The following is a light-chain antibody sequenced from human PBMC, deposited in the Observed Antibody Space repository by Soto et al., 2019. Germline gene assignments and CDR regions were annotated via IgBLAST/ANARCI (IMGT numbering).Light chain of an antibody. Sequence: QLVLTQPPSVSGAPGQMVTISCTGSSSNIGAGYDVHWYQQFPGTAPKLLIYANNNRPSGVPDRFSGSKSGTSASLAITGLQAEEQAHYYCQSYDNSLSAWVFGGGTKLTVL. V-gene: IGLV1-40*01. CDR3: QSYDNSLSAWV. J-gene: IGLJ3*02. CDR1: SSNIGAGYD. CDR2: ANN.